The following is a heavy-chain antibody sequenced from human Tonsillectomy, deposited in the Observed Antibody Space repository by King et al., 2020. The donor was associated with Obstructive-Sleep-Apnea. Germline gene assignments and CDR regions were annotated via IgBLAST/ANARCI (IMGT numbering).Heavy chain of an antibody. CDR3: ARDYYYDSSGYYVDY. CDR2: IYHSGST. CDR1: GYSISSGYY. D-gene: IGHD3-22*01. J-gene: IGHJ4*02. Sequence: VQLQESGPGLVKPSETLSLTCTVSGYSISSGYYWGWIRQPPGKGLEWIGNIYHSGSTYYNPSLKSRVTISVDTSKNQFSLKLSSVTAADTAVYYCARDYYYDSSGYYVDYWGQGTLVTVSS. V-gene: IGHV4-38-2*02.